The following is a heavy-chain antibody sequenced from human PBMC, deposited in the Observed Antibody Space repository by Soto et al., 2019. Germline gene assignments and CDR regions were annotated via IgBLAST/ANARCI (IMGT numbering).Heavy chain of an antibody. CDR2: IYPGDSDT. J-gene: IGHJ3*02. D-gene: IGHD2-2*01. CDR3: ATTNGYCSSTSCYHDAFDI. CDR1: GYSFTSYW. Sequence: GESLKISCKGSGYSFTSYWIGWVRQMPGKGLEWMGIIYPGDSDTRYSPSFQGQVTISADKSISTAYLQWSSLKASDTAMYYCATTNGYCSSTSCYHDAFDIWGQGTMVTVSS. V-gene: IGHV5-51*01.